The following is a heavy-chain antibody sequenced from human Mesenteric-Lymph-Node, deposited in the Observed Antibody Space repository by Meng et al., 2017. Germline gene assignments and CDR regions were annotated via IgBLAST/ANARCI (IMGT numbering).Heavy chain of an antibody. J-gene: IGHJ3*02. V-gene: IGHV4-39*07. CDR3: ARFSKYGSGSYYAISRNDAFDI. CDR2: IYYSGST. D-gene: IGHD3-10*01. CDR1: GGSISSSSYY. Sequence: GSLRLSCTVSGGSISSSSYYWGWIRQPPGKGLEWIGSIYYSGSTYYNPSLKSRVTISVDTSKNQFSLKLSSVTAADTAVYYCARFSKYGSGSYYAISRNDAFDIWGQGTMVTVSS.